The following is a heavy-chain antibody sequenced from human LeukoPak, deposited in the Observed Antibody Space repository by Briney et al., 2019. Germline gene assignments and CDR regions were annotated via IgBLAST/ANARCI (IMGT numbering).Heavy chain of an antibody. D-gene: IGHD1/OR15-1a*01. CDR2: INPSSGST. V-gene: IGHV1-46*01. CDR3: ARDGTAGVDY. CDR1: GYTFTSYY. J-gene: IGHJ4*02. Sequence: ASVKVSCKASGYTFTSYYMHWVRQAPGQGLEWMGIINPSSGSTSYAQRFQGRVTMTRDTSTSTAYMELSRLRSDDTAVYYCARDGTAGVDYWGQGTLVTVSS.